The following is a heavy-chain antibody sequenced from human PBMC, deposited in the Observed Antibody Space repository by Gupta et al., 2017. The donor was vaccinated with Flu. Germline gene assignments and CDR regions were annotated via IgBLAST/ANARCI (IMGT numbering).Heavy chain of an antibody. CDR1: GYKFRNYY. J-gene: IGHJ5*02. D-gene: IGHD7-27*01. V-gene: IGHV1-69-2*01. Sequence: EVQLIQSGAEVKKPGATVKISCRVSGYKFRNYYIHWVQQAPGKGLEWMGLVDPENGETKYAEKFQGRIIIRADTPADTVSLEINRLTSKDTAVYFCALSMGNRWGQGTLVTVSS. CDR3: ALSMGNR. CDR2: VDPENGET.